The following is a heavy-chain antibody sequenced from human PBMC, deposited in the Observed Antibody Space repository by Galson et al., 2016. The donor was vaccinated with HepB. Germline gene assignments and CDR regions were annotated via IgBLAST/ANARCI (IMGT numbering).Heavy chain of an antibody. Sequence: SVKVSCKAYGGSFSNYAISWVRQAPGQGLEWMGGIIPIFGAPNYAQKFQGRVTITADESTNTTYMELNTLKSEDTAVYYCARPFTSSWSSHFAYWGQGTLVTVSS. V-gene: IGHV1-69*13. CDR1: GGSFSNYA. CDR2: IIPIFGAP. CDR3: ARPFTSSWSSHFAY. D-gene: IGHD6-13*01. J-gene: IGHJ4*02.